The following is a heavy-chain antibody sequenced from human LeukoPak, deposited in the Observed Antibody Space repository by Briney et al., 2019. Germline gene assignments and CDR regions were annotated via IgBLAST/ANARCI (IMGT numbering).Heavy chain of an antibody. V-gene: IGHV3-74*01. CDR3: ARTSPTSHFDF. CDR1: GFSFSSYW. CDR2: IKSDGSST. J-gene: IGHJ4*02. Sequence: GGSLRLSCAASGFSFSSYWMHWVRQAPGKGLVWVARIKSDGSSTDYADYVKGRFTISRDNARNTLYLQMNGLRAEDTALYYCARTSPTSHFDFWGQGTLVTVSS. D-gene: IGHD3-16*01.